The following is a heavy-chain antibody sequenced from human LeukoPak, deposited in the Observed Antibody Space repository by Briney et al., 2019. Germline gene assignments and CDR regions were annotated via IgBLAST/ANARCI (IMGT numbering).Heavy chain of an antibody. D-gene: IGHD2-2*01. CDR3: ARGSGYCSSTSCYLRWGYFDY. V-gene: IGHV1-46*01. CDR2: INPSGGST. CDR1: GYTFTSYY. J-gene: IGHJ4*02. Sequence: GASVKVSCKASGYTFTSYYMHWVRQPPGQGLEWMGIINPSGGSTSYAQKFQGRVTMTRDMSTSTVYMELSSLRSEDTAVYYCARGSGYCSSTSCYLRWGYFDYWGQGTLVTVSS.